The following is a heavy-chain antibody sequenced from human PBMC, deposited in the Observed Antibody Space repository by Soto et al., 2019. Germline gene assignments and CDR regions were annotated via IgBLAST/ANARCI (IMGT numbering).Heavy chain of an antibody. V-gene: IGHV1-69*04. CDR1: GGTFSSYT. CDR3: ARDFYYGSGSTYDAFDI. J-gene: IGHJ3*02. CDR2: IIPILGIA. Sequence: ASVQVSCKASGGTFSSYTISWVRPAPGQGLEWMGRIIPILGIANYAQKFQGRVTITVDKSTSTHDMELSSLKSEDTAVYYCARDFYYGSGSTYDAFDIWGQGTMVTVSS. D-gene: IGHD3-10*01.